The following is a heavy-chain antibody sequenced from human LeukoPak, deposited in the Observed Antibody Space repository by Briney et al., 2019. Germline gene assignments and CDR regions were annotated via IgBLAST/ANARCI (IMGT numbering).Heavy chain of an antibody. J-gene: IGHJ3*02. CDR1: GITFSKYN. CDR2: ISGSGSYR. CDR3: ARDPYYDFWSDYGTEAFDI. Sequence: GGSLRLSCVASGITFSKYNMNWVRQAPGKGLELVASISGSGSYRYYADSLKGRFTISRDNAKNSLYLQMNSLRVEDTAVYYCARDPYYDFWSDYGTEAFDIWGQGTMVTVSS. V-gene: IGHV3-21*01. D-gene: IGHD3-3*01.